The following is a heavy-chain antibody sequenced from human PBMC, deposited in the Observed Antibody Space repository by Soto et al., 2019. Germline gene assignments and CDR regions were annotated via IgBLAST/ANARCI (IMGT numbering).Heavy chain of an antibody. CDR1: GGTFSSYA. J-gene: IGHJ4*02. D-gene: IGHD5-18*01. CDR3: ARVLSSWIQEFDY. Sequence: SVKVSCKASGGTFSSYAISWVRQAPGQGLEWMGGIIPIFGTANYAQKFQGRVTITADESTSTAYMELSSLRSEDTAVYYCARVLSSWIQEFDYWGQGTLVTVSS. CDR2: IIPIFGTA. V-gene: IGHV1-69*13.